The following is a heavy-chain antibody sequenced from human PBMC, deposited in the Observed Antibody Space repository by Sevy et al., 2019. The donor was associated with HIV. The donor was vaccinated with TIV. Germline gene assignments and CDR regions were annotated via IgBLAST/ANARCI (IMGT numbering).Heavy chain of an antibody. CDR3: ARDSLSWIKSLDN. CDR2: ISHSSGAV. D-gene: IGHD5-12*01. CDR1: GFSFSRYN. Sequence: GGSLRLSCAASGFSFSRYNMNWVRQAPGKGLEWVSYISHSSGAVYYADSVKGRFTTSRDNAKNSLYLQMTSLRAEDTAVYYCARDSLSWIKSLDNWGQGTLVTVSS. V-gene: IGHV3-48*01. J-gene: IGHJ4*02.